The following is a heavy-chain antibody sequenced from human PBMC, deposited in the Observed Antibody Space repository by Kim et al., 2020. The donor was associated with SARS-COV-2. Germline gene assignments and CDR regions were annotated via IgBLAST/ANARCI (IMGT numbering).Heavy chain of an antibody. V-gene: IGHV4-30-4*01. CDR1: GGSISSGDYY. CDR3: ARDQRQLWRENMGYYYYGMDV. CDR2: IYYSGST. J-gene: IGHJ6*02. D-gene: IGHD3-3*01. Sequence: SETLSLTCTVSGGSISSGDYYWSWIRQPPGKGLEWIGYIYYSGSTYYNPSLKSRVTISVDTSKNQFSLKLSSVTAADTAVYYCARDQRQLWRENMGYYYYGMDVWGQGTTVTVSS.